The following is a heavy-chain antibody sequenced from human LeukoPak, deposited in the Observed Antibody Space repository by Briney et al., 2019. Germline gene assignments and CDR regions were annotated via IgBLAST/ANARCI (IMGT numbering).Heavy chain of an antibody. CDR3: ATYGGNSGPLFDY. V-gene: IGHV4-59*01. Sequence: SEILSLTCTVSGGSISSYYWSWIRQPPGKGLEWIGYIYYSGSTNYNPSLKSRVTISVDTSKNQFSLKLSSVTAADTAVYYCATYGGNSGPLFDYWGQGTLVTVSS. CDR2: IYYSGST. CDR1: GGSISSYY. D-gene: IGHD4-23*01. J-gene: IGHJ4*02.